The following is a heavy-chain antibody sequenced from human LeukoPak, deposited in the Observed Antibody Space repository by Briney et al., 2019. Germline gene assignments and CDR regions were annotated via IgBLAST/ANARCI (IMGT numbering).Heavy chain of an antibody. CDR3: ARPNLGYCSGGSCYLRY. CDR1: GFTVSSNH. CDR2: IYSGGST. Sequence: GGSLRLSCAASGFTVSSNHMSWVRQAPGKGLEWVSVIYSGGSTYYADSVKGRFTISRDNSENTLYFEMNSLRAEDTAVYYCARPNLGYCSGGSCYLRYWGQGTLVTVSS. D-gene: IGHD2-15*01. J-gene: IGHJ4*02. V-gene: IGHV3-53*01.